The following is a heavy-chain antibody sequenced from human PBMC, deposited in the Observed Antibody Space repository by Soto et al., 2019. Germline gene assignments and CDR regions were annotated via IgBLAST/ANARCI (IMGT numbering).Heavy chain of an antibody. D-gene: IGHD2-2*01. J-gene: IGHJ2*01. V-gene: IGHV3-13*01. CDR2: IGTAGDT. CDR3: ARGPYCSSTSCLGEDWGYFDL. Sequence: GGSLRLSCAASGFTFSSYDMHWVRQATGKGLEWVSAIGTAGDTYYPGSVKGRFTISRENAKNYLYLQMNSLRAGDTAVYYCARGPYCSSTSCLGEDWGYFDLWGRGTLVTVSS. CDR1: GFTFSSYD.